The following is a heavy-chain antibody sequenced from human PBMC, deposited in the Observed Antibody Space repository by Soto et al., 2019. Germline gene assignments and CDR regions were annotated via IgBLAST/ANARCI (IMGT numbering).Heavy chain of an antibody. CDR3: EKGFGYRYQKFYFDS. CDR2: VSGGGATT. CDR1: GFTFSDYA. D-gene: IGHD5-18*01. J-gene: IGHJ4*02. Sequence: RGSLRLSCAASGFTFSDYAMNWVRQAPGKGLEWVSTVSGGGATTYYADSVKGRFTISRDNFKSTLYLQMNSLRAEDTAIYHCEKGFGYRYQKFYFDSWCQANQVSVSS. V-gene: IGHV3-23*01.